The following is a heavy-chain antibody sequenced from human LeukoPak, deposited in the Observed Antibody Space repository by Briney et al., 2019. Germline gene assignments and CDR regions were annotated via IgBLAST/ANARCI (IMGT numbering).Heavy chain of an antibody. CDR1: GFTFTTYS. CDR3: ARGPLDFPDY. CDR2: ININGDST. V-gene: IGHV3-64*01. D-gene: IGHD2/OR15-2a*01. J-gene: IGHJ4*02. Sequence: PRGSLRLSCAASGFTFTTYSMHWVRQAPGKGLEYISTININGDSTYYANSVKGRFTISRDNSKNTLYLQMGSLRSEDMAVYYCARGPLDFPDYWGQGTLVTVSS.